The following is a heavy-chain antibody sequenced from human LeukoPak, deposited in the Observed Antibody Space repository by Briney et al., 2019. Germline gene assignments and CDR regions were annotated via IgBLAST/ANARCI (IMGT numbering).Heavy chain of an antibody. V-gene: IGHV1-18*01. CDR2: ISAYNGNT. D-gene: IGHD3-10*01. Sequence: KVSCXXSGYTFINHGINWVRQAPGQGLEWMGWISAYNGNTNYAQSLQGRVTMTTDTSTSTVYMEMRSLTSDDTAVYYCARDLDQYNGRFGGFGHDFWGQGTLVTVSS. J-gene: IGHJ4*02. CDR1: GYTFINHG. CDR3: ARDLDQYNGRFGGFGHDF.